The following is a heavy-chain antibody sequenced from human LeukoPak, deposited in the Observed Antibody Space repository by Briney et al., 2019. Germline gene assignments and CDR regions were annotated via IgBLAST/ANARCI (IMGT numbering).Heavy chain of an antibody. V-gene: IGHV3-73*01. D-gene: IGHD2-15*01. CDR1: GFTFSGSV. CDR2: IRSKANSYAT. CDR3: SVNYCSGGSCYML. J-gene: IGHJ4*02. Sequence: GGSLRLSCAASGFTFSGSVMHWVRQASGKGLEWVGRIRSKANSYATAYAASVKGRFTISREDSKNTAYLQMNSLKTEDTAVYYCSVNYCSGGSCYMLWGQGTLVTVSS.